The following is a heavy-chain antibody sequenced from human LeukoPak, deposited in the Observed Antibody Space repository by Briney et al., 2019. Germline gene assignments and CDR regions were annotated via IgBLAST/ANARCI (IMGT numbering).Heavy chain of an antibody. CDR3: ARGMGATTF. CDR2: IYYSGST. CDR1: GGSISSYY. V-gene: IGHV4-59*01. J-gene: IGHJ4*02. D-gene: IGHD1-26*01. Sequence: ETLSLTCTVSGGSISSYYWSWIRQPPGKGLEWIGYIYYSGSTNYNPSLKSRVTISVDTSKNQFSLKLSSVTAADTAVYYCARGMGATTFWGQGTLVTVSS.